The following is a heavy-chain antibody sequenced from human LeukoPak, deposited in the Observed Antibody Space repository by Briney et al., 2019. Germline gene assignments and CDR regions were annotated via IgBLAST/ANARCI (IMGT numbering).Heavy chain of an antibody. V-gene: IGHV1-69*13. CDR3: ANIVVVPAARGNYYYMDV. CDR1: GGTFSSYA. D-gene: IGHD2-2*01. CDR2: IIPIFGTA. J-gene: IGHJ6*03. Sequence: ASVKLSCKASGGTFSSYAISWVRQAPGQGLEWMGGIIPIFGTANYAQKLQGRVTITADESTSTAYMELSSLRSEDTAVYYCANIVVVPAARGNYYYMDVWGKGTTVTVSS.